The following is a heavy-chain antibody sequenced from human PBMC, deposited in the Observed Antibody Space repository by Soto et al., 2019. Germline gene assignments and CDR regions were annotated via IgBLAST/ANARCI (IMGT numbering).Heavy chain of an antibody. CDR2: IWYDGSNK. D-gene: IGHD3-3*01. CDR1: GFTFSSYG. CDR3: ARDGQYALRFLEWLSYFDY. Sequence: VQLVESGGGVVKPGRSLRLSCAASGFTFSSYGMHWVRQAPGKGLEWVAVIWYDGSNKYYADSVKGRFTISRDNSKNTLYLQMNSLRADDTAVYYCARDGQYALRFLEWLSYFDYWGQGTLVTVSS. J-gene: IGHJ4*02. V-gene: IGHV3-33*01.